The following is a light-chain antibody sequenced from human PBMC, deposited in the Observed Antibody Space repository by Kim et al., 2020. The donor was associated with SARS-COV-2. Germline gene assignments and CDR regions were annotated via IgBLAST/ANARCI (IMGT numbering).Light chain of an antibody. CDR1: QSVDSW. Sequence: DIQMTQSPSTLSAFVGNRVTITCRASQSVDSWLAWYQQQPGKAPKLLIYQASKLASGVPSRFSGSGSGTDFTLTISNLQPDDSAIYYCKQYETYWTFDPGTKVDIK. V-gene: IGKV1-5*03. J-gene: IGKJ1*01. CDR2: QAS. CDR3: KQYETYWT.